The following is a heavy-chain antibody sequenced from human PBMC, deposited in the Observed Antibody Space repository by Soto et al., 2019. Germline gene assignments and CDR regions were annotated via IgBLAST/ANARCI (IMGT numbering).Heavy chain of an antibody. CDR3: ARDHAYRAYWAFDY. V-gene: IGHV4-4*02. D-gene: IGHD3-16*01. J-gene: IGHJ4*02. Sequence: PSETLSLTCAVSGDSINSTDWWNWVRQSPGKGLEWIGEIYHGGNIYYNPSLKSRVTISMDKSKNQFSLNLFYVTAADTAVYYCARDHAYRAYWAFDYWGQGALVIVSS. CDR2: IYHGGNI. CDR1: GDSINSTDW.